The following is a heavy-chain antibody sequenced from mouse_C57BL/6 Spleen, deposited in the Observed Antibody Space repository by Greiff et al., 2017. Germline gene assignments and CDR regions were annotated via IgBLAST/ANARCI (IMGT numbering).Heavy chain of an antibody. Sequence: QVQLQQPGAELVKPGASVKMSCKASGYTFTSYWITWVKQRPGQGLEWIGDIYPGSGSTNYNEKFKSKATLTVDTSSSTAYMQLSSLTSEDSAVYYCARWTYGSSPLFADWGQGTLVTVSA. J-gene: IGHJ3*01. CDR1: GYTFTSYW. CDR2: IYPGSGST. CDR3: ARWTYGSSPLFAD. D-gene: IGHD1-1*01. V-gene: IGHV1-55*01.